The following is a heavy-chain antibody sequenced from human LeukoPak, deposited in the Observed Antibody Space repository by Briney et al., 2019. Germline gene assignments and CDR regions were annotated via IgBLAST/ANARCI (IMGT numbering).Heavy chain of an antibody. CDR3: ARVLDLSKRGLDAFDI. CDR1: GGSISSYY. CDR2: IYDRGST. J-gene: IGHJ3*02. Sequence: SETLSLTCTVSGGSISSYYWSWIRQPPGRGLEWIGNIYDRGSTKYNPSLKSRVTISVDTSKNQFSLKLSSATAADTAVYYCARVLDLSKRGLDAFDIWGQGTMVTVSS. V-gene: IGHV4-59*01. D-gene: IGHD3-16*01.